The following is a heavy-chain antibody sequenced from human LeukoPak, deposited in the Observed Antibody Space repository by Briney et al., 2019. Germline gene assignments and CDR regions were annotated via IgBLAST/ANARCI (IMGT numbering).Heavy chain of an antibody. CDR2: IRYDGSNK. V-gene: IGHV3-30*02. CDR3: AQDPWGIGPALVL. CDR1: GFTFSSYG. Sequence: GGSLRLSCAASGFTFSSYGMHWVRQAPGKGLEWVAFIRYDGSNKYYAASVRGRLTISRDNSKNTLFLEMNSLRAEDTAVYYCAQDPWGIGPALVLRGPGTMVTVSS. D-gene: IGHD3-16*01. J-gene: IGHJ3*01.